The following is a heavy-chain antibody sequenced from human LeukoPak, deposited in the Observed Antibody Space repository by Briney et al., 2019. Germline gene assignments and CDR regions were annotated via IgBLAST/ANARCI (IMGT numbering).Heavy chain of an antibody. J-gene: IGHJ3*02. CDR2: MYHSGST. CDR3: ARHSAHASTHDAFDI. Sequence: SETLSLTCTVSGGSISSHYWSWIRQPPGKGLEWIGYMYHSGSTNYNPSLKSRVTISVDTSKNQFSLKLSSVTAADTAVYYCARHSAHASTHDAFDIWGQGTMVTVSS. V-gene: IGHV4-59*11. D-gene: IGHD2-2*01. CDR1: GGSISSHY.